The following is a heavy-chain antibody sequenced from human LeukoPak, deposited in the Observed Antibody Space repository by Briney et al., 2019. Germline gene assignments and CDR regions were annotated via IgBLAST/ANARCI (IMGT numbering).Heavy chain of an antibody. CDR3: TTRLDGDSYGPQALRGYYGSGSFDY. CDR2: IKSKTDGGTT. J-gene: IGHJ4*02. Sequence: GGSLRLSCAASGFTFSNAWMSWVRQAPGKGLEWVGRIKSKTDGGTTDYAAPVKGRFTISRDDSKNTQYLQMNSLKTEDTAVYYCTTRLDGDSYGPQALRGYYGSGSFDYWGQGTLVTVSS. CDR1: GFTFSNAW. D-gene: IGHD3-10*01. V-gene: IGHV3-15*01.